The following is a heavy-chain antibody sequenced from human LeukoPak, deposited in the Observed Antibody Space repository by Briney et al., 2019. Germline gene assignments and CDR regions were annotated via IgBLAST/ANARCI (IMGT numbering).Heavy chain of an antibody. D-gene: IGHD3-22*01. CDR1: GAIFSSYG. Sequence: ASVKVSCKPSGAIFSSYGFSWVRQAPGQGLEWMGRLIPILGITNYSQKFQGRVTVTADKSTSTIYMELSSLRSEDTAIYYCARDPYKDSSGNYYEYYFDYWGQGTLVTVSS. V-gene: IGHV1-69*04. CDR3: ARDPYKDSSGNYYEYYFDY. CDR2: LIPILGIT. J-gene: IGHJ4*02.